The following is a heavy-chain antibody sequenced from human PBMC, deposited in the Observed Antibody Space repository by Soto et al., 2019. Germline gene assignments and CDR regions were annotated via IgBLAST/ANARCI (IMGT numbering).Heavy chain of an antibody. V-gene: IGHV1-18*01. CDR3: ARDLGSRWYHGMDV. Sequence: QVQLVQSGAEVKKPGASVQVSCKSSGYSFTSYAFSWVRQAPGQGLEWMGWIAAYNGDTKYAQKFQGRVTMTIEPSTSTTYLDLRSLRADDTAVYYCARDLGSRWYHGMDVWGQGTTVTVS. CDR1: GYSFTSYA. CDR2: IAAYNGDT. D-gene: IGHD3-10*01. J-gene: IGHJ6*02.